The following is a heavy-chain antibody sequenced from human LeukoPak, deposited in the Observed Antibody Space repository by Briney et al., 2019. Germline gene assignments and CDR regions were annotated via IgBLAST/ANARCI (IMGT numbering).Heavy chain of an antibody. CDR3: ARERIYRAPLLDEYYYYGMDV. CDR1: GYTFTSYG. CDR2: ISAYNGNT. D-gene: IGHD1-14*01. Sequence: ASVKVSCKASGYTFTSYGISWVRQAPGQGLEWMGWISAYNGNTNYAQKLQGRVTMTTDTSTSTAYMELRSLRSDDTAVYYCARERIYRAPLLDEYYYYGMDVWGQGTTVTVSS. V-gene: IGHV1-18*01. J-gene: IGHJ6*02.